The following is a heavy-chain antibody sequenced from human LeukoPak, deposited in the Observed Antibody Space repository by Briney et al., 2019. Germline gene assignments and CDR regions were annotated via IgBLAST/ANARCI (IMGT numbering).Heavy chain of an antibody. D-gene: IGHD3-22*01. J-gene: IGHJ4*02. Sequence: GGSLRLSCVASGFTFSAHGMNWVRQAPGKGLEWVSSISSTSNYIYYADSMKGRFTISRDNAKNSLYLQMNSLRAEDTAVYYCARDGNYYDTGGLSSLRDFDYWGQGALVTGSS. CDR3: ARDGNYYDTGGLSSLRDFDY. CDR2: ISSTSNYI. V-gene: IGHV3-21*01. CDR1: GFTFSAHG.